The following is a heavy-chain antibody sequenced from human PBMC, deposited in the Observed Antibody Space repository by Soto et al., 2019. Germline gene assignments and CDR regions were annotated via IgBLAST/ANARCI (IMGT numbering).Heavy chain of an antibody. J-gene: IGHJ5*02. D-gene: IGHD2-21*01. CDR3: ARLRIATNNYKWFDP. Sequence: PSETLSLTSSVSCAALNSGNYYWSWIRQVPGKGLEWIGHIYVTGAVDYNPSLRDRITISQDTSERQFSLNLRLVTAADTAVYYCARLRIATNNYKWFDPWGQGTLVTVS. V-gene: IGHV4-31*03. CDR1: CAALNSGNYY. CDR2: IYVTGAV.